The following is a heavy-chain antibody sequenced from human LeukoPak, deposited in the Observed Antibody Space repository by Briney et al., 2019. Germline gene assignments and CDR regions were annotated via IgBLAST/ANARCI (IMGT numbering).Heavy chain of an antibody. J-gene: IGHJ4*02. CDR3: ARASGDDHRFDY. Sequence: PSETLSLTCTVSGGSISSGGYYWSWIRQPPGKGLEWIGYIYHSGSTYYNPSLKSRVTISVDRSKNQFSLKLSSVTAADTAVYYCARASGDDHRFDYWGQGTLVTVSS. D-gene: IGHD1-26*01. CDR2: IYHSGST. V-gene: IGHV4-30-2*01. CDR1: GGSISSGGYY.